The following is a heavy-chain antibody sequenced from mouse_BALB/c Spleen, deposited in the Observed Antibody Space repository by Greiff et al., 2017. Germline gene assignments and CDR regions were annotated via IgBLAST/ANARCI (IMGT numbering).Heavy chain of an antibody. J-gene: IGHJ3*01. Sequence: QVQLQQPGAELVKPGASVKMSCKASGYTFTSYNMHWVKQTPGQGLEWIGAIYPGNGDTSYNQKFKGKATLTADKSSSTAYMQLSSLTSEDSAVYYCARTIYYYGSSFAYWGQGTLVTVSA. CDR2: IYPGNGDT. CDR3: ARTIYYYGSSFAY. V-gene: IGHV1-12*01. D-gene: IGHD1-1*01. CDR1: GYTFTSYN.